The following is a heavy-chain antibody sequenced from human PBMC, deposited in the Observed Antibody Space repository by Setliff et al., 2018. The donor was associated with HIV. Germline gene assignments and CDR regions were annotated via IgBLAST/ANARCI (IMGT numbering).Heavy chain of an antibody. Sequence: PGGSLRLSCVASGFTFSSYAMNWVRQAPGKGLEWVSIISGSGDSTYYADSVKGRFTISRDNSKNTVYLQMKSLRAENTAVYYCARGNSREDRIYSYGDYWGQGILVTVSS. CDR3: ARGNSREDRIYSYGDY. V-gene: IGHV3-23*01. D-gene: IGHD2-15*01. CDR2: ISGSGDST. CDR1: GFTFSSYA. J-gene: IGHJ4*02.